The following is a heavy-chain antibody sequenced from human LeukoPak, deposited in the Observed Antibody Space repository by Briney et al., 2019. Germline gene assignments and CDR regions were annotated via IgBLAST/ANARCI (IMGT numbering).Heavy chain of an antibody. CDR3: ARSPTSWYFDY. CDR1: GFTFSSYA. J-gene: IGHJ4*02. V-gene: IGHV3-30*04. D-gene: IGHD2-2*01. Sequence: PGGSLRLSCAASGFTFSSYAMHWVRQAPGKGLEWVAFIRYHGSDKFYADSVKGRFTISRDNSKNTLYLQMNSLRPEDTSAYYCARSPTSWYFDYWGQGTLVTVSS. CDR2: IRYHGSDK.